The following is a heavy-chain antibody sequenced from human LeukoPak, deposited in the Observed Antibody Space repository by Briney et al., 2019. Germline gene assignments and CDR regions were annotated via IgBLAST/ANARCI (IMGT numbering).Heavy chain of an antibody. CDR3: TTAGEVVAATPSSY. CDR1: GFTFSNAW. V-gene: IGHV3-15*01. CDR2: IKSKTDDGTT. Sequence: GGSLRLSCAASGFTFSNAWMSWVRQAPGKGLEWVGRIKSKTDDGTTDYAAPVKGRFTISRDDSKNTLYLQMNSLKTEDTAVYYCTTAGEVVAATPSSYWGQGTLVTVSS. J-gene: IGHJ4*02. D-gene: IGHD2-15*01.